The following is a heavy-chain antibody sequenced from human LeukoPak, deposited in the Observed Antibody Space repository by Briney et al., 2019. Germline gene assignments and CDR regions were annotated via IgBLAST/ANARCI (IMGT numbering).Heavy chain of an antibody. CDR2: IYYSGST. CDR1: GDSISSYY. Sequence: SETLSLTCTVSGDSISSYYWSWIRQPPGKGLEWIGYIYYSGSTNYNPSLKSRVTISVDTSKNQFSLKLSSVTAADTAVYYCARVFYDILSPGVGFDIWGQGTMVTVSS. V-gene: IGHV4-59*01. J-gene: IGHJ3*02. D-gene: IGHD3-9*01. CDR3: ARVFYDILSPGVGFDI.